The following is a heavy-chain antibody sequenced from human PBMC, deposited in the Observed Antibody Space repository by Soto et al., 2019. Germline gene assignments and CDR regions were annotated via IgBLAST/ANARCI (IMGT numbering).Heavy chain of an antibody. CDR1: GLTFSDYY. J-gene: IGHJ4*02. Sequence: PGGFLRLSCAAFGLTFSDYYMSWISQAPGKGLEWVSYISSSSSYTNYADSVKGRFTISRDNAKNSLYLQMNSLRAEDTAVYYCARVLWFGEFGNDYWGQGTLVTVSS. CDR2: ISSSSSYT. V-gene: IGHV3-11*06. CDR3: ARVLWFGEFGNDY. D-gene: IGHD3-10*01.